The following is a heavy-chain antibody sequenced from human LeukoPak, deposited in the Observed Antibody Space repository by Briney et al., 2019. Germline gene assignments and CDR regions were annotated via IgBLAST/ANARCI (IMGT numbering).Heavy chain of an antibody. V-gene: IGHV3-74*01. D-gene: IGHD3-16*01. CDR2: IKGDGSHT. CDR3: VRGGDAYNFDG. CDR1: GFFFRNYW. Sequence: SGGSLRLSCAASGFFFRNYWMHWVRQAPGKGLVWVSRIKGDGSHTSYADSVKGRFTISRDDARNTLYLQMNSLRAEDTAIYYCVRGGDAYNFDGWGKGTLITVSS. J-gene: IGHJ4*02.